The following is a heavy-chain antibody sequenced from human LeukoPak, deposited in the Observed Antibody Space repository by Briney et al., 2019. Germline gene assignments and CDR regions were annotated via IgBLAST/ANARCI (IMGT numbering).Heavy chain of an antibody. CDR2: ISGSGGST. J-gene: IGHJ4*02. Sequence: GGSLRLSCAASGFTFGSYAMSWVRQAPGKGLEWVSAISGSGGSTHYADSVKGRFTISRDNSKNTLYLQMNSLRAEDTAVYYCAKGADYGDYPSNWGQGTLVTVSS. CDR1: GFTFGSYA. CDR3: AKGADYGDYPSN. D-gene: IGHD4-17*01. V-gene: IGHV3-23*01.